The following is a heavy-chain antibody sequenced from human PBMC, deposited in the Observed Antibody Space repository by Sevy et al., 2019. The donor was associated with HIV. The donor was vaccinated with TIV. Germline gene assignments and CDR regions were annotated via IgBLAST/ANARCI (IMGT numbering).Heavy chain of an antibody. Sequence: GGSLRLSCAASGFTFSSYSMNWVRQAPGKGLEWVSSISSSSSYIYYADSVKGRFTISRDIAKNSLYLQMNSLRAEDTAVYYCARGVAAAGTLGYWGQGTLVTVSS. CDR3: ARGVAAAGTLGY. CDR2: ISSSSSYI. CDR1: GFTFSSYS. D-gene: IGHD6-13*01. V-gene: IGHV3-21*01. J-gene: IGHJ4*02.